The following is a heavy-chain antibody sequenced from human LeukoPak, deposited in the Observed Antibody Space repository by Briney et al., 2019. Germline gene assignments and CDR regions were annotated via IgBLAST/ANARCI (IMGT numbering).Heavy chain of an antibody. CDR3: ARLRDSSGWYGAFDI. D-gene: IGHD6-19*01. CDR1: GGSIRSSSYY. V-gene: IGHV4-39*01. Sequence: PSETLSLTCTVSGGSIRSSSYYWGWIRQPPGKGLEWIGSIYYSGSTYYNASLKSRGTISVDTSKNQFSLDLRSVTAADTAVYYCARLRDSSGWYGAFDIWGQGTMVTGSS. CDR2: IYYSGST. J-gene: IGHJ3*02.